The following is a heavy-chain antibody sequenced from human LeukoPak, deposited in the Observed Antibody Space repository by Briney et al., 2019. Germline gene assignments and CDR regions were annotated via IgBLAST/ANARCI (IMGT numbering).Heavy chain of an antibody. CDR2: IIPIFGTA. J-gene: IGHJ4*02. V-gene: IGHV1-69*05. CDR1: GGTFSSYA. CDR3: ATYRVTTVTPFDY. D-gene: IGHD4-17*01. Sequence: SVKVSCKASGGTFSSYAISWVRQAPGQGLEWMGRIIPIFGTANYAQKFQGRVTITTDESTSTAYMELSSLRAEDTAVYYCATYRVTTVTPFDYWGQGTLVTVSS.